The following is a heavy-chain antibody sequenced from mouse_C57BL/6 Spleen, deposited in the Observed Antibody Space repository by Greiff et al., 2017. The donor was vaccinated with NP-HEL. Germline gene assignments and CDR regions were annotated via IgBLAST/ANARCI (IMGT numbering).Heavy chain of an antibody. J-gene: IGHJ4*01. Sequence: QVQLQQPGAELVKPGASVKLSCKASGYTFTSYWMHWVKQRPGQGLEWIGMIHPNSGSTNYNEKFKSKATLTVDKSSSTAYMQLSSLTSEDSAVYYCAKRYGSIYRDAMDYGGQGTSVTVST. D-gene: IGHD1-1*01. CDR3: AKRYGSIYRDAMDY. CDR1: GYTFTSYW. CDR2: IHPNSGST. V-gene: IGHV1-64*01.